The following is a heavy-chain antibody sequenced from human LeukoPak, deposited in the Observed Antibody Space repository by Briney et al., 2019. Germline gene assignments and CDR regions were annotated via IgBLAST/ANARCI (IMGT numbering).Heavy chain of an antibody. CDR2: IHYSGST. D-gene: IGHD5-12*01. V-gene: IGHV4-59*01. J-gene: IGHJ4*02. Sequence: PSETLSLTCSVFGGSISNFYWSWIRQPPGKGLEWIGYIHYSGSTNYNPSLKSRVTISVDTSKNQFSLKLTSVNAEDTAVYYCARALYSGYDYWGQGTLVTVSS. CDR3: ARALYSGYDY. CDR1: GGSISNFY.